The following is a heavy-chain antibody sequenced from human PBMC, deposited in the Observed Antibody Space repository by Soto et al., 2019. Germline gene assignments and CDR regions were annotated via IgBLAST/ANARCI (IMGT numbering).Heavy chain of an antibody. J-gene: IGHJ6*02. CDR3: ASGIAARPNPYYYYYGMDV. CDR1: GGSISGYY. Sequence: SETLSLTCTGSGGSISGYYWSWIRQPPGKGLEWIGYVYYSGSTNYNPSVKSRVTISVDTSKNQFSLKLSSVTAADTAVYYCASGIAARPNPYYYYYGMDVWGQGTTVTVSS. D-gene: IGHD6-6*01. CDR2: VYYSGST. V-gene: IGHV4-59*01.